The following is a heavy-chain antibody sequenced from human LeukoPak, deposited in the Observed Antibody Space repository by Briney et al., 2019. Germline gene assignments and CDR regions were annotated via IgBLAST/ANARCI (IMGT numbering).Heavy chain of an antibody. V-gene: IGHV3-21*01. CDR3: ARRANRQTPFDH. Sequence: PGGSLRLSCAASGFTFSSYSMNWVRQAPGKGLEWVSSISSSSSYIYYADSVKGRFTISRDNAKNSLYLQMNSLRAEDTAVYYCARRANRQTPFDHWGQGTLVTVSS. CDR1: GFTFSSYS. J-gene: IGHJ4*02. D-gene: IGHD1-14*01. CDR2: ISSSSSYI.